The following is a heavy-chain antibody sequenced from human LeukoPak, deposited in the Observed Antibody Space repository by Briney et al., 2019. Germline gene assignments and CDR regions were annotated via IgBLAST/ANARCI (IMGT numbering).Heavy chain of an antibody. CDR2: IKPRGGST. CDR1: GYVFIDYH. V-gene: IGHV1-46*01. Sequence: GASVKVSCTASGYVFIDYHLHWVRQAPGQGLEWMGIIKPRGGSTSHAQKFQGRVTMTRDMSKNTVSLEMSSLTSEDTGVYYCARSLYDRGWYSQFDYWGQGTLVTVSS. D-gene: IGHD6-19*01. CDR3: ARSLYDRGWYSQFDY. J-gene: IGHJ4*02.